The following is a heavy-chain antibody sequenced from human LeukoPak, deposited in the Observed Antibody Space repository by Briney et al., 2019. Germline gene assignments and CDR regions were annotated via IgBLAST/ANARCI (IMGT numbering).Heavy chain of an antibody. V-gene: IGHV4-31*03. CDR2: IYYSGST. CDR1: GGSISSGGYY. CDR3: ARSPYVWGSYRYTSFFDY. J-gene: IGHJ4*02. D-gene: IGHD3-16*02. Sequence: TLSLTCTVSGGSISSGGYYWSWIRQHPGKGLEWIGYIYYSGSTYYNPSLKSRVTISVDTSKNQFSLKLSSVTAADTAVYCCARSPYVWGSYRYTSFFDYWGQGTLVTVSS.